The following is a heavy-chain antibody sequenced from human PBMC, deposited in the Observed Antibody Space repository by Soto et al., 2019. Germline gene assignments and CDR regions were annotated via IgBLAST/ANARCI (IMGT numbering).Heavy chain of an antibody. Sequence: PGGSLRLSCAASGFTFSSYAMHWVRQAPGKGLEWVAVISYDGSNKYFADTVKGRFTISRDNSKNTLDLQMNSLRAEDTAVYYCAKDPASDTSMLTNWFDPWGQGT. CDR3: AKDPASDTSMLTNWFDP. J-gene: IGHJ5*02. CDR2: ISYDGSNK. CDR1: GFTFSSYA. D-gene: IGHD5-18*01. V-gene: IGHV3-30-3*01.